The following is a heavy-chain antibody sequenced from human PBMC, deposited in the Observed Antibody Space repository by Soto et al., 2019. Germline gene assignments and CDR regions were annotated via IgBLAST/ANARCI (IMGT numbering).Heavy chain of an antibody. J-gene: IGHJ6*02. CDR1: GYTLTELS. V-gene: IGHV1-24*01. CDR3: ATRSDIVVVPAATGYYYYGMDV. Sequence: ASVKVSCKVSGYTLTELSMHWVRQAPGKGLEWMGGFDPEDGETIYAQKFQGRVTMTEDTSTDTAYMELSSLRSEDTAVYYCATRSDIVVVPAATGYYYYGMDVWGQGTTVTVSS. CDR2: FDPEDGET. D-gene: IGHD2-2*01.